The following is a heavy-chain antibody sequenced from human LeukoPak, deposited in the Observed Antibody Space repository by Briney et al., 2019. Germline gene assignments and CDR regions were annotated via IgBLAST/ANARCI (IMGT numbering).Heavy chain of an antibody. V-gene: IGHV4-38-2*01. Sequence: SETLSLTCAVSDYSITSGNNWGWIRQPPGEGLEWIATIYHSGSSYYNPSLKSRVTISVDTSKNQFSLKLSSVTAADTAVYYCARLLSRSVNYFDYWGQGTLVTVSS. J-gene: IGHJ4*02. CDR3: ARLLSRSVNYFDY. CDR2: IYHSGSS. CDR1: DYSITSGNN. D-gene: IGHD2-15*01.